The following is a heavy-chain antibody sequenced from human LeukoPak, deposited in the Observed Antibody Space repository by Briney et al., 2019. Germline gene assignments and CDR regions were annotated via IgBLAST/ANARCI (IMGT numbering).Heavy chain of an antibody. CDR1: GDSISSYY. CDR2: IYTSGST. D-gene: IGHD3-3*01. Sequence: PSETLSLTCTVSGDSISSYYWSWIRQPAGKGLEWIGRIYTSGSTNYNPSLKSRVTMSVDTSKNQFSLKLSSVTAADTAVYYCARDFLTIFGVVDAFDIWGQGTMVTVSS. V-gene: IGHV4-4*07. J-gene: IGHJ3*02. CDR3: ARDFLTIFGVVDAFDI.